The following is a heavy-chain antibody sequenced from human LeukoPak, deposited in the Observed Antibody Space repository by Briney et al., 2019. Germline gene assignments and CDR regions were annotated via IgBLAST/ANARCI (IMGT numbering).Heavy chain of an antibody. CDR2: ISGSGGGT. V-gene: IGHV3-23*01. D-gene: IGHD3-22*01. CDR3: APFGITMIVVVTLPDY. CDR1: GFTFSSYA. Sequence: AGGSLRLSCAASGFTFSSYAMSWVRQAPGKGLEWVSAISGSGGGTYYADSVKGRFTISRDNSKNTLYLQMNSLRAEDTAVYYCAPFGITMIVVVTLPDYWGQGTLVTVSS. J-gene: IGHJ4*02.